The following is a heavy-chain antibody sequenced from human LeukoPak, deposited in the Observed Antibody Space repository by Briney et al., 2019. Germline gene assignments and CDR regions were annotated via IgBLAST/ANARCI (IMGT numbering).Heavy chain of an antibody. Sequence: PGGSLRLSCAASGFTFDDYGMSWVRQAPGKGLEWVSGINWNGGSTGYADSVKGRFTISRDNAKNSLYLQMNSLRAEDTALYHCAREGLSMGRGDNWFDPWGQGTLVTVSS. CDR1: GFTFDDYG. CDR3: AREGLSMGRGDNWFDP. CDR2: INWNGGST. J-gene: IGHJ5*02. V-gene: IGHV3-20*01. D-gene: IGHD2/OR15-2a*01.